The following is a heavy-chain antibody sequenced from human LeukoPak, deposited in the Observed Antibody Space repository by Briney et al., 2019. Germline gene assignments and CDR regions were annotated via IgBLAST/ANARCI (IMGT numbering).Heavy chain of an antibody. CDR3: ARSDYDILTGYYIDY. J-gene: IGHJ4*02. V-gene: IGHV1-2*02. CDR2: INPNSGGT. D-gene: IGHD3-9*01. CDR1: GYTITDYY. Sequence: ASVRVSCKASGYTITDYYMLWVRQAPGQGLEWMGWINPNSGGTNYAQKFQGRVTMTRDTSISTAYMELSRLRSDDTAVYYCARSDYDILTGYYIDYWGQGTLVTVSS.